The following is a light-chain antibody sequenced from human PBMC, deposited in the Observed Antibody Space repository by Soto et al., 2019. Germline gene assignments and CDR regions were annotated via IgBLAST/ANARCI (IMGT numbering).Light chain of an antibody. CDR1: SSDVGGYDY. CDR3: SSFTGTSALIL. CDR2: EVN. J-gene: IGLJ2*01. Sequence: QSVVTQPASVSGSPGRSITISCTGTSSDVGGYDYVSWYQQYPGKAPRLIIYEVNNRPSGVSDRFSGSKSGNTASLTISGLRAEDEGDYFCSSFTGTSALILFGGGTKVTVL. V-gene: IGLV2-14*01.